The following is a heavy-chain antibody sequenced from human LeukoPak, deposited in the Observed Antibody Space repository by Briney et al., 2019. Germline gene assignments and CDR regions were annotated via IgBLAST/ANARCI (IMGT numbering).Heavy chain of an antibody. V-gene: IGHV4-38-2*02. CDR2: IYHSGST. J-gene: IGHJ3*02. CDR3: ARVVMITFGGVIVHRAFDI. CDR1: GYSISSGYY. D-gene: IGHD3-16*02. Sequence: SETLSLTCTVSGYSISSGYYWGWIRQPPGKGLEWIGSIYHSGSTYYNPSLKSRVTISVDTSKNQFSLKLSSVTAADTAVYYCARVVMITFGGVIVHRAFDIWGQGTMVTVSS.